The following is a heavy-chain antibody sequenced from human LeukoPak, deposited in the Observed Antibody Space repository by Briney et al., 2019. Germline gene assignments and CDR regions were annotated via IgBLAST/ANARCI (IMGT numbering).Heavy chain of an antibody. Sequence: GGSLRLSCAASGFTFSSYSMNWVRQAPGKGLEWVSYISSSSSTIYYADSVKGRFTISRDNAKNSLYLQMNSLRAEDTAVYYCARDYYDSSGYYYFDYWGQGTLVTVSS. CDR2: ISSSSSTI. J-gene: IGHJ4*02. D-gene: IGHD3-22*01. CDR3: ARDYYDSSGYYYFDY. CDR1: GFTFSSYS. V-gene: IGHV3-48*01.